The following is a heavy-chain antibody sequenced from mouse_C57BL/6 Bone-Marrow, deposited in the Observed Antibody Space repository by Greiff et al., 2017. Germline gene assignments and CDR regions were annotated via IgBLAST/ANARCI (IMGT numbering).Heavy chain of an antibody. V-gene: IGHV5-4*01. CDR3: ARDDDYGSSYDWFAY. CDR1: GFTFSSYA. Sequence: EVQLQESGGGLVKPGGSLKLSCAASGFTFSSYAMSWVRQTPEKRLEWVATISDGGSYTYYPDNVKGRFTISRDNAKNNLYLQMSHLKSEDTAMYYCARDDDYGSSYDWFAYWGQGTLVTVSA. D-gene: IGHD1-1*01. CDR2: ISDGGSYT. J-gene: IGHJ3*01.